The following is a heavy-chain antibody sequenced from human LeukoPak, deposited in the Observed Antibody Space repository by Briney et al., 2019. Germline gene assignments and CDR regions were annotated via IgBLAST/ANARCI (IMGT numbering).Heavy chain of an antibody. J-gene: IGHJ4*02. CDR1: GYTFTSYG. D-gene: IGHD5-18*01. CDR2: ISAYNGNT. Sequence: GASVKVSCKASGYTFTSYGISWVRLAPGQGPEWMGWISAYNGNTNYAQKLQGRVTMTTDTSTSTAYMELRSLRSDDTAVYYCARELRGYSYGYSHYFDYWGQGTLVTVSS. V-gene: IGHV1-18*01. CDR3: ARELRGYSYGYSHYFDY.